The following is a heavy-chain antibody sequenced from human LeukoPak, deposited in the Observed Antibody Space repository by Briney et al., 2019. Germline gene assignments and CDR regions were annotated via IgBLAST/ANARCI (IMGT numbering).Heavy chain of an antibody. V-gene: IGHV3-21*01. J-gene: IGHJ3*02. D-gene: IGHD1-26*01. CDR1: GFTFSAYS. Sequence: GGSLRLSCAASGFTFSAYSFNWVRQAPGKGLEWVSSISTSSNYIYYADSVRGRFTVSRDNAKNSLSLQMNSLRADDTAVYYCAKDGFASWELHPLGAFDIWGQGTMVTVSS. CDR3: AKDGFASWELHPLGAFDI. CDR2: ISTSSNYI.